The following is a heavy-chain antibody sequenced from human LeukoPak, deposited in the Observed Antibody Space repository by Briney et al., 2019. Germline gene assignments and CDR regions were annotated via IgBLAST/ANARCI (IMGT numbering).Heavy chain of an antibody. CDR2: INHSGRT. Sequence: SETLSLTCAVSGGSFSGYYWTWIRQPPGKGLEWIGEINHSGRTNYNPSLRSRVIISVDTSKNQFSLKLNSVTAADTAVYYCARPLGYCSDSRCPQSWFDPWGQGTLVTVSS. CDR3: ARPLGYCSDSRCPQSWFDP. D-gene: IGHD2-15*01. V-gene: IGHV4-34*01. CDR1: GGSFSGYY. J-gene: IGHJ5*02.